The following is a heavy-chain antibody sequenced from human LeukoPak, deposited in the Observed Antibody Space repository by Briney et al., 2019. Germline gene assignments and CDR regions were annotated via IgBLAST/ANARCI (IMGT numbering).Heavy chain of an antibody. CDR2: IIPIFGTA. V-gene: IGHV1-69*05. J-gene: IGHJ4*02. Sequence: AASVKVSCKASGGTFSSYAISWVRQAPGQGLEWMGGIIPIFGTANYAQKFQGRGTITTDESTSTAYMELSSLRSEDTAVYYCARVGSDTAMGYFDYWGQGTLVTVSS. CDR3: ARVGSDTAMGYFDY. CDR1: GGTFSSYA. D-gene: IGHD3-10*01.